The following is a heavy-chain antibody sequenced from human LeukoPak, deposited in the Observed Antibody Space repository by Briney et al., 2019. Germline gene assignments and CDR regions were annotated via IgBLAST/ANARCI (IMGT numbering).Heavy chain of an antibody. CDR2: ISAYNGNT. CDR1: GYTFTSYG. CDR3: ARTDSYYYYMDV. V-gene: IGHV1-18*01. Sequence: ASVKVSCKASGYTFTSYGISRVRQAPGQGLEWMGWISAYNGNTNYAQKLQGRVTMTTDTSTSTAYMELRSLRSDDTAVYYCARTDSYYYYMDVWGKGTTVTVSS. J-gene: IGHJ6*03.